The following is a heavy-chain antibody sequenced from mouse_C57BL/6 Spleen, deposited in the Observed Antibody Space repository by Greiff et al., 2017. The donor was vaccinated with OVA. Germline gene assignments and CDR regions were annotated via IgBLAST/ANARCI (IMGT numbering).Heavy chain of an antibody. CDR3: ARSPITTVVAFDY. CDR2: ISYSGGI. D-gene: IGHD1-1*01. V-gene: IGHV3-8*01. CDR1: GYSITSDY. Sequence: DVKLQESGPGLAKPSQTLSLTCSVTGYSITSDYWNWIRKFPGNKLEYMGYISYSGGIYYNPSLKSRISITRDTSKNQYYLQLNSVTTEDTATYYCARSPITTVVAFDYWGQGTTLTVSS. J-gene: IGHJ2*01.